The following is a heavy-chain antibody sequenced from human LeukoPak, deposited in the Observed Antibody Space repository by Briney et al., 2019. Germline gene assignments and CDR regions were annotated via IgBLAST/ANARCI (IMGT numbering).Heavy chain of an antibody. CDR2: INPNSGGA. CDR3: ARGVGSSWFDP. Sequence: ASVKVSCKASGYTFTDYYLHWVRQAPGRGLEWMGWINPNSGGANFALNFQGRVTMTRATSISTAYMELSRLTSGDTAVYYCARGVGSSWFDPWGQGTLVTVSS. V-gene: IGHV1-2*02. CDR1: GYTFTDYY. J-gene: IGHJ5*02. D-gene: IGHD6-13*01.